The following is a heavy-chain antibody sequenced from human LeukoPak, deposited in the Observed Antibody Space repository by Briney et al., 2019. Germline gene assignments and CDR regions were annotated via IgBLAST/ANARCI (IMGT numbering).Heavy chain of an antibody. J-gene: IGHJ3*02. CDR2: ISGSGGSTYYAGGST. Sequence: GGSLRLSCAASGFTFANYGMSWVRQAPGKGLEWVSAISGSGGSTYYAGGSTYYADSVKGRLTISRDNSKNTLYLQMNSLRAEDTAVYYCAKDSPILTIWGQGTMVTVSS. V-gene: IGHV3-23*01. CDR3: AKDSPILTI. CDR1: GFTFANYG.